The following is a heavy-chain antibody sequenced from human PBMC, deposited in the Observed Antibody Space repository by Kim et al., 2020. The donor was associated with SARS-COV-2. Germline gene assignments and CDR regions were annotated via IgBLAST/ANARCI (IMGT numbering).Heavy chain of an antibody. V-gene: IGHV4-59*08. Sequence: SETLSLTCTVSGVSISSYYWSWIRQPPGKGLEWIGYIYYRGCTNYNPSLTRRVTISADTSKNQFSLTLSSVTAADTAVPYCAGHASGSYDYWGQGTLV. CDR2: IYYRGCT. CDR1: GVSISSYY. D-gene: IGHD1-26*01. CDR3: AGHASGSYDY. J-gene: IGHJ4*02.